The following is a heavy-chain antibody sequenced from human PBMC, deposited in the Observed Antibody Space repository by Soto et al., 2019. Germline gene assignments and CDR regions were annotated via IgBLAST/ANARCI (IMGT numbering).Heavy chain of an antibody. V-gene: IGHV1-18*04. CDR1: GYTFISHG. D-gene: IGHD2-2*01. CDR2: ISVKNGNT. J-gene: IGHJ6*02. Sequence: ASVKVSCKASGYTFISHGITWVRQAPGQGLEWMGWISVKNGNTKYAQKVQDRVTMTTDTSTSTAYLEVRSLRSDDTAVYYCARVSSSIVVVPDYGKDVWGQGTTVTVSS. CDR3: ARVSSSIVVVPDYGKDV.